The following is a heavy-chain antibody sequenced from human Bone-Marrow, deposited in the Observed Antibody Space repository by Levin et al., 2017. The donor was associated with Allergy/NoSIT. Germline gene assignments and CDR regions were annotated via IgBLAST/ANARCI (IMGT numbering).Heavy chain of an antibody. CDR3: ARTGDGSYYDFWSGPRNWFDP. J-gene: IGHJ5*02. V-gene: IGHV3-7*01. Sequence: GESLKISCAASGFTFSSYWMSWVRQAPGKGLEWVANIKQDGSEKYYVDSVKGRFTISRDNAKNSLYLQMNSLRAEDTAVYYCARTGDGSYYDFWSGPRNWFDPWGQGTLVTVSS. CDR2: IKQDGSEK. D-gene: IGHD3-3*01. CDR1: GFTFSSYW.